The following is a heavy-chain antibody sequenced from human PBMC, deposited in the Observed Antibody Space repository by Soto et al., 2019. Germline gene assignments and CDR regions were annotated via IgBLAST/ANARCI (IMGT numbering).Heavy chain of an antibody. J-gene: IGHJ4*02. CDR1: GFTFSSYG. D-gene: IGHD1-26*01. Sequence: QVQLVESGGGVVQPGRSLRLYCAASGFTFSSYGMHWVRQAPGKGLEWVAVISYDGSNKYYADSVKGRFTISRDNSKNTLYLQMNSLRAEDTAVYYCAKGHGSPSGREDYWGQGTLVTVSS. CDR3: AKGHGSPSGREDY. CDR2: ISYDGSNK. V-gene: IGHV3-30*18.